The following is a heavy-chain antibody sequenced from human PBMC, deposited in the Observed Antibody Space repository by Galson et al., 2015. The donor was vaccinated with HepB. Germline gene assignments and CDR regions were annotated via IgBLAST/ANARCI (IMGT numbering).Heavy chain of an antibody. CDR3: ARESGDSSGYYTFVDY. CDR1: GFTFSSYA. J-gene: IGHJ4*02. D-gene: IGHD3-22*01. CDR2: IYYNENA. Sequence: LRLSCAASGFTFSSYAMSWVRQAPGKGLEWIGFIYYNENANYNPSLKSRVTILVDTSKNQFSLKLSSVTAADTAVYYCARESGDSSGYYTFVDYWGQGTLVTVSS. V-gene: IGHV4-59*12.